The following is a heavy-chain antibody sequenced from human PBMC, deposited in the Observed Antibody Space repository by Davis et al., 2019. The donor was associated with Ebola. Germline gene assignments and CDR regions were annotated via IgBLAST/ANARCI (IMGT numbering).Heavy chain of an antibody. CDR2: IKEDESEE. Sequence: GGSLRLSCAASGFTFSSYWMTWVRQAPGKGLEWVANIKEDESEEYYVDSVKGRFTISRDNAKSSLYLQMNTLRAEDTAVYYCARDVAYSSTWYPPPGYFDLWGRGTLVTVSS. J-gene: IGHJ2*01. CDR3: ARDVAYSSTWYPPPGYFDL. V-gene: IGHV3-7*03. D-gene: IGHD6-13*01. CDR1: GFTFSSYW.